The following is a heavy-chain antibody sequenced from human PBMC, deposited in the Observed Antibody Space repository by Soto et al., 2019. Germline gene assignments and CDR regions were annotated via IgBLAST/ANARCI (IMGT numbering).Heavy chain of an antibody. V-gene: IGHV4-31*01. J-gene: IGHJ4*02. CDR2: IYYNGTT. D-gene: IGHD5-12*01. CDR3: AREGNLGRWLQPLDF. Sequence: SETLSLTCTVSGGSISSPNFYWSWIRQHPGKGLEWIGHIYYNGTTYYNPTLKSQVSISVDTSKNQFSLKLISVTAADTAKYFCAREGNLGRWLQPLDFWGQGTLVTVSS. CDR1: GGSISSPNFY.